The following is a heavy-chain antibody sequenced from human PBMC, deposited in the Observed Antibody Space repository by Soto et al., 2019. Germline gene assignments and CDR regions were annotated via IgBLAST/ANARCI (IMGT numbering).Heavy chain of an antibody. J-gene: IGHJ3*02. D-gene: IGHD3-3*01. Sequence: TSETLSLTCTVSGGSISSYYWSWIRQPPGKGLEWIGYIYYSGSTNYNPSLKSRVTISVDTSKNQFSLKLSSVTAADTAVYYCATTYYDFWSERAFDIWGQGTMVTVSS. CDR3: ATTYYDFWSERAFDI. CDR2: IYYSGST. V-gene: IGHV4-59*08. CDR1: GGSISSYY.